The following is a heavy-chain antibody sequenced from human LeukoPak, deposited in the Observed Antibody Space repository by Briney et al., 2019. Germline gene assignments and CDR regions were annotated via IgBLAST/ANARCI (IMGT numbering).Heavy chain of an antibody. V-gene: IGHV4-39*07. CDR2: IYYSGST. Sequence: ASETLSLTCSVSGGSISSSSYYWGWIRQPPGKGLEWIGTIYYSGSTQYSPSLKSPVTISVDTSKNQFSLKLSSVTAADTALYYCARGGSGWYSYFDSWGQGTLVTVSS. CDR1: GGSISSSSYY. J-gene: IGHJ4*02. D-gene: IGHD6-19*01. CDR3: ARGGSGWYSYFDS.